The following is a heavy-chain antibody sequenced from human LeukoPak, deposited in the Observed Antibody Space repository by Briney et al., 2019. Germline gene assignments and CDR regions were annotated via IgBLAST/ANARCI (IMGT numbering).Heavy chain of an antibody. CDR3: ARHFAYSSSSYFDY. J-gene: IGHJ4*02. CDR1: GGSVSNYY. D-gene: IGHD6-6*01. Sequence: SETLSLTCSVSGGSVSNYYWSWIRQPPGKGLEWIGYVYYTGSTNFNPSLKSRVTMFEDKSKNQFSLRLYSVTVADTAVYYCARHFAYSSSSYFDYWGQGSLVTVSS. V-gene: IGHV4-59*08. CDR2: VYYTGST.